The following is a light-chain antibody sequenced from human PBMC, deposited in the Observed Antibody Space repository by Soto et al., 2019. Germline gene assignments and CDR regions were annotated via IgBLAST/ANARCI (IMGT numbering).Light chain of an antibody. Sequence: IQMTQSPSSLSASVGDRVTITCRASQRITTSLNWYQQKPGEAPKLLISTSGTLQRGVPSRFSGSGSGTDFPLTITALRPADVATYFCQQTYSTPYTFGQGNKLEIK. CDR3: QQTYSTPYT. J-gene: IGKJ2*01. V-gene: IGKV1-39*01. CDR2: TSG. CDR1: QRITTS.